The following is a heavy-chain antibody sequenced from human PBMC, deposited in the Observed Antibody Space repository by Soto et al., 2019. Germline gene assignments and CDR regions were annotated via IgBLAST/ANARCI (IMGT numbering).Heavy chain of an antibody. CDR2: INPSSGST. CDR1: GYTFTSYY. J-gene: IGHJ3*02. V-gene: IGHV1-46*03. CDR3: ARDLDDAFDI. Sequence: QVQLVQSGAEVKKPGASVKVSCKASGYTFTSYYIHWVRQAPGQGLEWMGIINPSSGSTGYAQKFQGRVTMTRDTSTSTVYMELSSLRSEDTAVYYCARDLDDAFDIWGQGTMVTVSS. D-gene: IGHD1-1*01.